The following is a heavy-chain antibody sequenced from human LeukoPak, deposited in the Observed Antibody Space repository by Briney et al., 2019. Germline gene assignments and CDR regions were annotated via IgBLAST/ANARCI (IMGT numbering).Heavy chain of an antibody. CDR3: AGYYYDSRGYLAHDY. J-gene: IGHJ4*02. V-gene: IGHV3-21*01. Sequence: GGSLRLSCAASGFTFSSYSMNWVRQAPGKGLEWVSSISSSSSYIYYADSVKGRFTISRDNAKNTLYLQMNSLRAEDTAVYFCAGYYYDSRGYLAHDYWGQGTLVIVSS. CDR2: ISSSSSYI. D-gene: IGHD3-22*01. CDR1: GFTFSSYS.